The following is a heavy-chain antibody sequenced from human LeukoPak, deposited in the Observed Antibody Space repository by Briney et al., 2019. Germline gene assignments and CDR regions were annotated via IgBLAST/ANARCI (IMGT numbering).Heavy chain of an antibody. Sequence: PGGSLRLSCAASGFTFSSYSMNWVRQAPGKGLEWVSGISASGANRYYADSVKGRFTISRDNSRDTLSVQINSLRAEDTAVYYCAKLQSVVIPAAMLGFDYWGQGILVTVSS. V-gene: IGHV3-23*01. CDR1: GFTFSSYS. D-gene: IGHD2-2*01. CDR2: ISASGANR. CDR3: AKLQSVVIPAAMLGFDY. J-gene: IGHJ4*02.